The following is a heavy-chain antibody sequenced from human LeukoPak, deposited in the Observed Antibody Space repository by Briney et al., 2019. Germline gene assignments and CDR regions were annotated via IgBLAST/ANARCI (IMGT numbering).Heavy chain of an antibody. D-gene: IGHD3-22*01. CDR2: ISSSSSYI. Sequence: KPGGSLRLSCAASGFTFSSYSMKWVRQAPGKGLEWVSSISSSSSYIYYADSVKGRFTISRDNAKNSLYLQMNSLRAEDTAVYYCARDLDYYDSSGYYYPHAFDIWGQGTMVTVSS. J-gene: IGHJ3*02. CDR3: ARDLDYYDSSGYYYPHAFDI. CDR1: GFTFSSYS. V-gene: IGHV3-21*01.